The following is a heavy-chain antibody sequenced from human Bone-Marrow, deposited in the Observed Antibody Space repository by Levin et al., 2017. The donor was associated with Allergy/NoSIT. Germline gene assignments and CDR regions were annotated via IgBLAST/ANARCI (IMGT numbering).Heavy chain of an antibody. CDR1: GYTFTGYY. D-gene: IGHD3-22*01. CDR3: ARDPLSYYDSSGYWANAFDI. J-gene: IGHJ3*02. Sequence: VASVKVSCKASGYTFTGYYMHWVRQAPGQGLEWMGRINPNSGGTNYAQKFQGRVTMTRDTSISTAYMELSRLRSDDTAVYYCARDPLSYYDSSGYWANAFDIWGQGTMVTVSS. V-gene: IGHV1-2*06. CDR2: INPNSGGT.